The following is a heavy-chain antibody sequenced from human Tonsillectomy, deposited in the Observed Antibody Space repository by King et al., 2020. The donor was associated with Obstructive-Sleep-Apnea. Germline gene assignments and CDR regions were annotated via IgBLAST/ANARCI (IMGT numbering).Heavy chain of an antibody. CDR1: GFTFSSYA. D-gene: IGHD3-10*01. V-gene: IGHV3-30-3*01. Sequence: VQLVESGGGVVQPGRSLRLSCAASGFTFSSYAMHWVRPAPGKGLEGVAMIAYDGTNKYYGESVRGRFTMSRDNSKNPLYLQMNSLRAEDTAVYYCARGPILLWFGEIYFDYWGQGTLVTVSS. CDR2: IAYDGTNK. CDR3: ARGPILLWFGEIYFDY. J-gene: IGHJ4*02.